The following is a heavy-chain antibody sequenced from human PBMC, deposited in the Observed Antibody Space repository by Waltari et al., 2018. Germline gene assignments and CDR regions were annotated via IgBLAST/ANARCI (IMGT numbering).Heavy chain of an antibody. Sequence: QVQLVQSAAEVKKPGASVKVSCKASGYTFTSYGISWVRQAPGQGLEWMGWISAYNGNTNYAQKLQGRVTMTTDTSTSTAYMELRSLRSDDTAVYYCARDEDYDSSGYYYVGYYGMDVWGQGTTVTVSS. CDR3: ARDEDYDSSGYYYVGYYGMDV. V-gene: IGHV1-18*04. D-gene: IGHD3-22*01. CDR1: GYTFTSYG. CDR2: ISAYNGNT. J-gene: IGHJ6*02.